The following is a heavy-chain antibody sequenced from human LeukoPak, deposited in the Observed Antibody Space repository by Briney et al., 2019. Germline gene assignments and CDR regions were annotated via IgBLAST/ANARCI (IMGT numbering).Heavy chain of an antibody. D-gene: IGHD3-16*02. J-gene: IGHJ4*02. CDR2: ISANSGKT. CDR1: GYTFTDNG. Sequence: EASVKVSCKASGYTFTDNGISWVRRAPGEGLEWMGWISANSGKTNYAQRFQGRVTMTRETSSSTVYMELRSLRSDDTAVYFCARDKNYRFDYWGQGTLVSVTS. CDR3: ARDKNYRFDY. V-gene: IGHV1-18*01.